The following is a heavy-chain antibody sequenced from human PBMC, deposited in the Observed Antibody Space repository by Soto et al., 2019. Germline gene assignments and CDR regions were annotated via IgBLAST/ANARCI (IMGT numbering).Heavy chain of an antibody. CDR3: ARLMEDKVWGSYPYLDL. CDR1: GAAFSDYT. D-gene: IGHD3-16*01. J-gene: IGHJ5*02. Sequence: PSETLSLTCGLSGAAFSDYTWGWVRQAPGGGLHWIGEVNRGGRTKYSPSLERRLTISVDPSRNQVSLELRSVTAADTAIYYCARLMEDKVWGSYPYLDLCGQGPLVTVSS. V-gene: IGHV4-34*01. CDR2: VNRGGRT.